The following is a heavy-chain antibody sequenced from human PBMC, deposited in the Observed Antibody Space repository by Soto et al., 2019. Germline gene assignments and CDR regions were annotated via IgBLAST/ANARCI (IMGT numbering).Heavy chain of an antibody. CDR3: ARDRNRHYYGMDV. J-gene: IGHJ6*02. V-gene: IGHV4-30-4*01. Sequence: PSETLSLTCTVSGGSISSGDYYWSWIRQPPGKGLEWIGYIYYSGSTYYNPSLKSRVTISVDTSKNQFSLKLSSVTAADTAVYYYARDRNRHYYGMDVWGQGTTVTVSS. CDR2: IYYSGST. CDR1: GGSISSGDYY.